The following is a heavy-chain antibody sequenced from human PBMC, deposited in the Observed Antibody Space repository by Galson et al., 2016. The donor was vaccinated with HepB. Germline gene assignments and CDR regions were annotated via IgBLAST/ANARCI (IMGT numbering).Heavy chain of an antibody. J-gene: IGHJ4*02. CDR1: GFTFSSYG. CDR3: ARDYVDYMYYYDNSAYRPDY. CDR2: IWYDGSNQ. V-gene: IGHV3-33*01. Sequence: SLRLSCAASGFTFSSYGMHWVRQAPGRGLQWVAVIWYDGSNQYYADSVKGRFTISRDNSKNTLYLQMNSLRAEDTAVYYCARDYVDYMYYYDNSAYRPDYWGQGTLVTVSS. D-gene: IGHD3-22*01.